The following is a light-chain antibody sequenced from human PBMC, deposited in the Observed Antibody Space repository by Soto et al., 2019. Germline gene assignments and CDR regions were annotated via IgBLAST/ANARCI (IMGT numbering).Light chain of an antibody. CDR2: NVY. CDR3: SSYTISRTYV. CDR1: SSDVGAYNF. Sequence: QSVLTQPASVSGSPGQPITISCTGTSSDVGAYNFVSWHQQHPGKAPKLIIYNVYDRPSGISYRFSGSKSGNTASLTISGLQGEDEADYYCSSYTISRTYVFGTGTKLTVL. J-gene: IGLJ1*01. V-gene: IGLV2-14*03.